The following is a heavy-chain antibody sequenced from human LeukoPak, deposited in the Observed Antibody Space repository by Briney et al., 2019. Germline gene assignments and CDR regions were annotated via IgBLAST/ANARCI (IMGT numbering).Heavy chain of an antibody. J-gene: IGHJ4*02. CDR1: GGSVSSIIYY. D-gene: IGHD3-10*01. V-gene: IGHV4-39*01. CDR2: IYYSGST. CDR3: ARHSRSVDYGSGSYTWDY. Sequence: KPSETLSLTCTVSGGSVSSIIYYWGWIRQPPGKGLEWIGTIYYSGSTYYNVSLKSRVTISVDTSRNQFPLKLSSVTAADTAVYYCARHSRSVDYGSGSYTWDYWGQGTLVTVSS.